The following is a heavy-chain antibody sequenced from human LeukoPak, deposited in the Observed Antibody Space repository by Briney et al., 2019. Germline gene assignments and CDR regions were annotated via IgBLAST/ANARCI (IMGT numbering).Heavy chain of an antibody. Sequence: SETLSLTCTVSGGSISSHYWSWIRQPPGKGLEWIGYIYYSGSTNYNPSLKSRVTISVDTSKNQFSLKLSSVTAADTAVYYCARGDEKVGAYFDYWGQGTLVTVSS. CDR1: GGSISSHY. V-gene: IGHV4-59*11. CDR2: IYYSGST. D-gene: IGHD1-26*01. CDR3: ARGDEKVGAYFDY. J-gene: IGHJ4*02.